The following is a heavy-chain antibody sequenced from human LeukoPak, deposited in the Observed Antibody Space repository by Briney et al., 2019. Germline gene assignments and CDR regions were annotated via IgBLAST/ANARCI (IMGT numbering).Heavy chain of an antibody. CDR2: IVVGSGNT. CDR3: AASFVKFGELLSSNY. CDR1: GFTFTSSA. Sequence: SVKVSCKASGFTFTSSAMQWVRQARGQRLEWIGWIVVGSGNTNYAQKFQERVTITRGMSTSTAYMELSSLRSEDTAVYYCAASFVKFGELLSSNYWGQGTLVTVSS. D-gene: IGHD3-10*01. V-gene: IGHV1-58*02. J-gene: IGHJ4*02.